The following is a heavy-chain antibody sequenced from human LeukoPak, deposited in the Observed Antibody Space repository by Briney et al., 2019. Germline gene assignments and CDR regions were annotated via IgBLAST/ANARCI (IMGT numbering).Heavy chain of an antibody. D-gene: IGHD5-12*01. Sequence: GSLRLSCTASGFTFSNYDWHWVRQVPGEGREWFSGISKAGDTHYPCSVRSRVTTSTENGRNTWYLRMNSLRDGDTAVYYCARDPSGHGLDVWGEGTKVTVSS. CDR3: ARDPSGHGLDV. CDR2: ISKAGDT. J-gene: IGHJ6*01. CDR1: GFTFSNYD. V-gene: IGHV3-13*01.